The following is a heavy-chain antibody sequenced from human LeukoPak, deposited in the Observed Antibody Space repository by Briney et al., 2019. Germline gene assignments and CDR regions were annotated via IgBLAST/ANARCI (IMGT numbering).Heavy chain of an antibody. J-gene: IGHJ5*02. V-gene: IGHV1-18*01. D-gene: IGHD3-10*01. CDR3: ARWNYYGGGGGNWFDP. CDR2: ISAYNGNT. Sequence: ASVKVSCKASGYTFTSYGISWVRQAPGQGLEWMGWISAYNGNTNYAQKLQGRVTMTTDTSTSTAYMELRSLRSDDTAVYYCARWNYYGGGGGNWFDPWGQGTLVTVSS. CDR1: GYTFTSYG.